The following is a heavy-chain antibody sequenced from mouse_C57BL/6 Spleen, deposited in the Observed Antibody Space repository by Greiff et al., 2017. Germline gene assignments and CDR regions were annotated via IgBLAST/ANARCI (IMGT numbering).Heavy chain of an antibody. CDR1: GYSFTDYN. CDR3: ARSGYYSNYGAMDY. J-gene: IGHJ4*01. CDR2: INPNYGTT. V-gene: IGHV1-39*01. Sequence: LVESGPELVKPGASVKISCKASGYSFTDYNMNWVKQSNGKSLEWIGVINPNYGTTSYNQKFKGKATWTVDQSSSTAYMQHNSLTSEDSAVYYCARSGYYSNYGAMDYWGQGTSVTVSS. D-gene: IGHD2-5*01.